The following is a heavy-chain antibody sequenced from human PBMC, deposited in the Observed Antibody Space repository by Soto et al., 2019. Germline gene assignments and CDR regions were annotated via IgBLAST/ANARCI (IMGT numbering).Heavy chain of an antibody. J-gene: IGHJ6*02. V-gene: IGHV1-69*13. D-gene: IGHD5-18*01. CDR2: IIPIFGIA. CDR3: ARAVKGYSYGLKYYGMDV. Sequence: SVKVSCKASGGTFSSYAISWVRQAPGQGLEWMGGIIPIFGIANYAQKFQGRVTITADESTSTAYMELSSLRSEDTAVYYCARAVKGYSYGLKYYGMDVWGQGTTVTVSS. CDR1: GGTFSSYA.